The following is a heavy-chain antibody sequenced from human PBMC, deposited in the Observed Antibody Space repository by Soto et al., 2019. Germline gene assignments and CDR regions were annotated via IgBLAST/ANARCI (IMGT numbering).Heavy chain of an antibody. D-gene: IGHD1-26*01. CDR2: ITQSGTT. V-gene: IGHV4-34*02. CDR3: ARGRAPPSEFDS. Sequence: QVQLQQWGAGLVKASGTLSLTCGVSGGSFSGYYWNWIRQPPGRRLEWIGEITQSGTTNYNPSFQSLAVLSVDTSKAEFSLRLSSLTAADTAVYYSARGRAPPSEFDSWGQGILVTVSS. CDR1: GGSFSGYY. J-gene: IGHJ4*02.